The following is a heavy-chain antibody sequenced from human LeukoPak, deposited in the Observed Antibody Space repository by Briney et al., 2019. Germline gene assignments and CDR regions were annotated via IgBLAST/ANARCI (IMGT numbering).Heavy chain of an antibody. CDR1: GGSLNSSGYY. V-gene: IGHV4-39*01. CDR3: ARGSRTFGVVVVVATAGDAFDI. Sequence: SETLSLTCTVSGGSLNSSGYYWGWIRQPPGKGLEWIGSHYYSGSTYYNPSLKSRVTISVNTSKNQFSLKLNSVTAADTGVYYCARGSRTFGVVVVVATAGDAFDIWGQGTMVTVSS. CDR2: HYYSGST. D-gene: IGHD2-15*01. J-gene: IGHJ3*02.